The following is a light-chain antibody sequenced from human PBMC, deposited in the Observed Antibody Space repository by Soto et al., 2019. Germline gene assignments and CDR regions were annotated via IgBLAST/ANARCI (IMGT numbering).Light chain of an antibody. CDR3: QQYSNWPRT. Sequence: EIVMTQSPATLSVSPGERATLSCRAGQSISNNLAWYQQKPGQAPRLLIYGASTRATGIPARFTGSGSGTEFTLTISSLQSEDFAVYYCQQYSNWPRTFGQGTKVDNK. J-gene: IGKJ1*01. CDR2: GAS. CDR1: QSISNN. V-gene: IGKV3-15*01.